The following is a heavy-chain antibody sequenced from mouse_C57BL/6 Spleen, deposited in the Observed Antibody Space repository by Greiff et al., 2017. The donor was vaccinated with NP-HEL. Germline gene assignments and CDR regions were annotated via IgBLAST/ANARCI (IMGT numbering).Heavy chain of an antibody. CDR1: GFTFSDYG. CDR2: ISSGSSTI. CDR3: ARAGSSLYYYAMDY. D-gene: IGHD1-1*01. Sequence: EVKLQESGGGLVKPGGSLKLSCAASGFTFSDYGMHWVRQAPEKGLEWVAYISSGSSTIYYADTVKGRFTISRDNAKNTLFLQMTSLRSEDTAMYYCARAGSSLYYYAMDYWGQGTSVTVSS. J-gene: IGHJ4*01. V-gene: IGHV5-17*01.